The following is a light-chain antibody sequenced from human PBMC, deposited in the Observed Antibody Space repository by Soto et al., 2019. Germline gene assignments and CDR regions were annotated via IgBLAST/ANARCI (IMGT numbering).Light chain of an antibody. CDR3: QQYENIPT. CDR2: DAS. Sequence: DIQMTQSPSTLSASVGDTVTVTCRASQSVSSWLAWYQQXPGRAPKLLIYDASNLEAGVPSRFRGSGSGTDFTFTISRLQPEDIATYYCQQYENIPTFGQGTRLEIK. J-gene: IGKJ5*01. V-gene: IGKV1-33*01. CDR1: QSVSSW.